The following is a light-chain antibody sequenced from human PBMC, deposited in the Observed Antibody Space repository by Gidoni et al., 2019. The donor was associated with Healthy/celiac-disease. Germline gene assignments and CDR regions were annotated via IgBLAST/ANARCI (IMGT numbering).Light chain of an antibody. CDR3: QVWDSSTDVV. J-gene: IGLJ2*01. Sequence: SYELTQPLSVSVALGQTARITCGGNNIESKNVHWYQQKPGQAPVMVIYRDSNRTSGIPERFSCSNSGNTATLTISRAQAGDEADYYCQVWDSSTDVVFGGGTKLTVL. CDR2: RDS. V-gene: IGLV3-9*01. CDR1: NIESKN.